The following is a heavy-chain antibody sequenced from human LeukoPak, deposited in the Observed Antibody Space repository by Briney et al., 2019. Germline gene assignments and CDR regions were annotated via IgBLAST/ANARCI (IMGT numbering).Heavy chain of an antibody. V-gene: IGHV1-18*01. CDR3: ARSRGSYYYDSSGYYYFQH. J-gene: IGHJ1*01. Sequence: ASVKVSCKASGYTFTSYGISWVRQAPGQGLEWMGWISAYNGNTNYAQKLQGRVTMTTDTSTSTAYMELRSLRSDDTAVYYCARSRGSYYYDSSGYYYFQHWGQGTLVTVSS. CDR1: GYTFTSYG. D-gene: IGHD3-22*01. CDR2: ISAYNGNT.